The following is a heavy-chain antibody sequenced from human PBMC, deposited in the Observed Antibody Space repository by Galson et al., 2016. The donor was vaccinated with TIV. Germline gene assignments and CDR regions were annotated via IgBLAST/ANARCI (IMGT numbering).Heavy chain of an antibody. V-gene: IGHV3-21*06. J-gene: IGHJ3*02. CDR2: ISGSGSYI. CDR3: ATLRGQLWSSDDALDI. D-gene: IGHD5-18*01. CDR1: GFIFDRYA. Sequence: SLRLSCAASGFIFDRYAMHWVRQAPGKGLECVSCISGSGSYISYADSLKGRFTISRDNAKNSVYLQMSSLRVDDTVVYYCATLRGQLWSSDDALDIWGQGTLVTASS.